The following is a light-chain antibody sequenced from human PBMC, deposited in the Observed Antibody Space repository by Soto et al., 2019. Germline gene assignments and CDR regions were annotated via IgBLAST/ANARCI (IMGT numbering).Light chain of an antibody. CDR1: QSVSSSY. CDR2: CAS. Sequence: EIVLTQSPGTLSLSPGERATLSCRASQSVSSSYLAWYQQKPGQAPRLLIYCASSRATGIPDRFSGSGSGTDFTLNISRLAPEDFAGYYCQQYGSSPPYTFGQGTKLEIK. CDR3: QQYGSSPPYT. J-gene: IGKJ2*01. V-gene: IGKV3-20*01.